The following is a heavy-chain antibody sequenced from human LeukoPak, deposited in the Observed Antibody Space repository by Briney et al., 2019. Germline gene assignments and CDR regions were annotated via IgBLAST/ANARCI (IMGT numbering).Heavy chain of an antibody. CDR1: GYTFTSYY. D-gene: IGHD4-17*01. CDR2: INPSGGST. J-gene: IGHJ4*02. V-gene: IGHV1-46*01. CDR3: ARDLSGDYGVDY. Sequence: ASVKVSCKASGYTFTSYYMHWVRQAPGQGLEWMGIINPSGGSTSYAQKFQGRVTMTRDTSTSTVYMEPSSLRSEDTAVYYCARDLSGDYGVDYWGQGTLVTVSS.